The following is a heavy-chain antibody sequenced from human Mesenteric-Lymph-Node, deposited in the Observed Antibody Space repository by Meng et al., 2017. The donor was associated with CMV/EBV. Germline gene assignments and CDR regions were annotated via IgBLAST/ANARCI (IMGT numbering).Heavy chain of an antibody. J-gene: IGHJ4*02. D-gene: IGHD3-3*01. CDR1: AGLISSSNYY. CDR2: IYYTGST. Sequence: GSLRLSCSVSAGLISSSNYYWDWIRQPTVKGLEWIGTIYYTGSTYYKPSLKSRVTLSVDTSQNHFSLKLTSVTAADTAMYYCARRGVRSSSGSGYWGQGTLVTVSS. CDR3: ARRGVRSSSGSGY. V-gene: IGHV4-39*02.